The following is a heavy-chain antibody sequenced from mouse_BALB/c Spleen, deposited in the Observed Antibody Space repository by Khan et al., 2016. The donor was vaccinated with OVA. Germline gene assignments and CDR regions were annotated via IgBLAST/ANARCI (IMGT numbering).Heavy chain of an antibody. V-gene: IGHV3-2*02. J-gene: IGHJ2*01. CDR3: ARTARIKY. CDR2: ISYSGST. D-gene: IGHD1-2*01. CDR1: GYSITSGYG. Sequence: EVQLQESGPGLVKPSQSLSLTCTVTGYSITSGYGWNWIRQFPGNKLEWMGYISYSGSTNYNPSLKSRIFITRDPSKNQFFLKLNSVTTEDTATYYCARTARIKYWGQGTTLTVSS.